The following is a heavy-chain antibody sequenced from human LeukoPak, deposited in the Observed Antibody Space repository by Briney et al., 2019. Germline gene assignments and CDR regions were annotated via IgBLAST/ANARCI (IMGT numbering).Heavy chain of an antibody. D-gene: IGHD1-14*01. V-gene: IGHV3-23*01. Sequence: GGSLRLSCAASGFTFSSYAMSWVRQAPGKGLEWISSIGGSGGGTYYADSVKGRFTISRDNSKNTLYLQMNSLRAEDTAVYYCASSNPFHHLLHWGQGTLVTVSS. CDR3: ASSNPFHHLLH. CDR2: IGGSGGGT. J-gene: IGHJ4*02. CDR1: GFTFSSYA.